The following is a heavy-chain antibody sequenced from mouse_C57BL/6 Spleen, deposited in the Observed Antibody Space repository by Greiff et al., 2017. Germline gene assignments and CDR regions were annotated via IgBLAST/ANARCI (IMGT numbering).Heavy chain of an antibody. Sequence: EVKLMESGPGLVKPSQSLSLTCSVTGYSITSGYYWNWIRQFPGNKLEWMGYISYDGSNNYNPSLKNRISITRDTSKNQFFLKLNSVTTEDTATYYCARDYYGISCYFDYWGQGTTLTVSS. J-gene: IGHJ2*01. CDR3: ARDYYGISCYFDY. V-gene: IGHV3-6*01. CDR2: ISYDGSN. CDR1: GYSITSGYY. D-gene: IGHD1-1*01.